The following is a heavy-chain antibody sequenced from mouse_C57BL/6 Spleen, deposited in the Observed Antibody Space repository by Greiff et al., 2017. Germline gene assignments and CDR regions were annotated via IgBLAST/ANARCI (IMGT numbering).Heavy chain of an antibody. Sequence: QVQLKQPGAELLRPGTSVKLTCKASGYTFTSYWTHWVKQRPGQGLEWIGVIDPSDSYTNYNQKFKGKATLTVDTSSSTAYMQLSSLTSEDSAVYYCARALTQGFAYWGQGALGTVSA. CDR3: ARALTQGFAY. J-gene: IGHJ3*01. CDR1: GYTFTSYW. V-gene: IGHV1-59*01. CDR2: IDPSDSYT.